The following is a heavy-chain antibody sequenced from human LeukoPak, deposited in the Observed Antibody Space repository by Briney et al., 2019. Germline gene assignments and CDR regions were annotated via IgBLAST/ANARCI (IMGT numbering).Heavy chain of an antibody. CDR1: GFTFSSYW. CDR3: ARGDGYAQRD. Sequence: GVSLRLSCAASGFTFSSYWMHWVRQAPGKGLVWVSRINSDGSSTSYADSVKGRLTISRDNAKNTLYLQMNSLRVEDTAVYYCARGDGYAQRDWGQGTLVTVPS. V-gene: IGHV3-74*01. J-gene: IGHJ4*02. CDR2: INSDGSST. D-gene: IGHD5-12*01.